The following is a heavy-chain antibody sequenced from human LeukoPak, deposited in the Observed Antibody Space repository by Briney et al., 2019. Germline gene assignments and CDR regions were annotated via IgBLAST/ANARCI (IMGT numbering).Heavy chain of an antibody. D-gene: IGHD3-22*01. CDR3: ASGGDSSGYVLNDAFDI. V-gene: IGHV4-39*07. Sequence: SETLSLTCTVSGGSISSSSYYWGWIRQPPGKGLEWIGSIYYSGSTYYNPSLKSRVTISVDTSKNQFSLKLSSVTAADTAVYYCASGGDSSGYVLNDAFDIWGQGTVVTVSS. CDR2: IYYSGST. J-gene: IGHJ3*02. CDR1: GGSISSSSYY.